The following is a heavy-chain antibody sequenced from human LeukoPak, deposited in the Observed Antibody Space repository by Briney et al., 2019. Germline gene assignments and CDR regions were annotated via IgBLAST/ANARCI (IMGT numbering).Heavy chain of an antibody. V-gene: IGHV4-38-2*02. D-gene: IGHD4-23*01. CDR2: VFHSGIT. CDR1: GYSISSGYY. J-gene: IGHJ6*03. Sequence: NPSETLSLTCCVSGYSISSGYYWGWIRQPPGKGLEWIGSVFHSGITYYKPSLKSRVTILVDTSKNQFSLKLSSVTAADTAMYYCAREVADYGGYYYYHYMDVWGKGTTVTISS. CDR3: AREVADYGGYYYYHYMDV.